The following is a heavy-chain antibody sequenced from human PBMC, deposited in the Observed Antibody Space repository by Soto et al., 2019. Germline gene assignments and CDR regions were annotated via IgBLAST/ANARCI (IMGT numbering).Heavy chain of an antibody. V-gene: IGHV3-30*03. Sequence: GSLRLSCAASGFTFRSYGMHWVRQAPGKGLEWVAVISYDGSNKEYADSVKGRFTISRDNSKNTLYLQMNSLRAEDTAVYYCATGICSSTSCYTVDYFDYWGQGTLVTVSS. CDR2: ISYDGSNK. D-gene: IGHD2-2*02. CDR3: ATGICSSTSCYTVDYFDY. CDR1: GFTFRSYG. J-gene: IGHJ4*02.